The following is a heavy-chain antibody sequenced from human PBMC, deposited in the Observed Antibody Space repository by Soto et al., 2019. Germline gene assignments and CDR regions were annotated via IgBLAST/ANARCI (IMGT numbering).Heavy chain of an antibody. CDR2: INPATGAA. D-gene: IGHD3-3*01. CDR1: GYPVTAYY. CDR3: ARGGGVGVAGSAAFDM. J-gene: IGHJ3*02. Sequence: QLHLVQSGAVVKKPGASVTVSCSASGYPVTAYYMHWVRQAPGRGLEWMGGINPATGAATYTQTAQGRVTMTSDTSTSTVFMELGGLTSEDTAVFYCARGGGVGVAGSAAFDMWGQGTLVTVSS. V-gene: IGHV1-2*02.